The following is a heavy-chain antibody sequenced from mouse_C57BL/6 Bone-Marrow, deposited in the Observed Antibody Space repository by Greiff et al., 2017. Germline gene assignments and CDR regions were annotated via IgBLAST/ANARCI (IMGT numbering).Heavy chain of an antibody. CDR2: IDPNSGGT. V-gene: IGHV1-72*01. Sequence: VQLQQPGAELVKPGASVKLSCKASGYTFTSYWMHWVKPRPGRGLEWIGRIDPNSGGTKYNEKFKSKATLTVDNPSSTAYMQLSSLTSEDSAVYYCARYGSSYVWYFDVWGTGTTVTVSS. J-gene: IGHJ1*03. CDR3: ARYGSSYVWYFDV. CDR1: GYTFTSYW. D-gene: IGHD1-1*01.